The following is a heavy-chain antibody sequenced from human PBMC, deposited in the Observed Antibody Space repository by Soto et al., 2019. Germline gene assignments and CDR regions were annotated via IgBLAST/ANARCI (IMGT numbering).Heavy chain of an antibody. CDR3: AAFALEDVLRFLEWLAPYGMDV. J-gene: IGHJ6*02. CDR1: GFTITSSA. D-gene: IGHD3-3*01. V-gene: IGHV1-58*01. CDR2: IVVGSGNT. Sequence: GASVKVSCKSSGFTITSSAVQWVRQDCGQRLEWIGWIVVGSGNTNYAQKFQERVTITRDMSTSTAYMELSSLRSEDTAVYYCAAFALEDVLRFLEWLAPYGMDVWGQGTTVTVSS.